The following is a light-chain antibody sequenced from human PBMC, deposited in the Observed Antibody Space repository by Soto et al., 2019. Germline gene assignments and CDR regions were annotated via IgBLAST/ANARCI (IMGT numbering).Light chain of an antibody. CDR1: QMISSY. CDR3: QQSYSTPIT. CDR2: AAS. J-gene: IGKJ5*01. Sequence: DLQMTQSPSSLSASVGDRVTITCRASQMISSYLNWYQQKPGIAPKLLIHAASSLQSGVPSRFSGSGSGTDFTLTISTLQPEDSAIYFCQQSYSTPITFGQGTRLE. V-gene: IGKV1-39*01.